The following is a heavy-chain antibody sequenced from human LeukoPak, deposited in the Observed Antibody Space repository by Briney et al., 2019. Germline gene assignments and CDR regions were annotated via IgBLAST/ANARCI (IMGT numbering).Heavy chain of an antibody. CDR3: ARGLDYYYGMDV. J-gene: IGHJ6*02. V-gene: IGHV1-18*01. CDR2: ISAYNGNT. CDR1: GGTFSSYA. Sequence: ASVKVSCKASGGTFSSYAISWVRQAPGQGLEWMGWISAYNGNTNYAQKLQGRVTMTTDTSTSTAYMELRSLRSDDTAVYYCARGLDYYYGMDVWGQGTTVTVSS.